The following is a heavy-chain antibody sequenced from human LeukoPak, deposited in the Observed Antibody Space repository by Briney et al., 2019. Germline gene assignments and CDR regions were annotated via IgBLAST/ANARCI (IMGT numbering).Heavy chain of an antibody. CDR1: GFTFSRHY. J-gene: IGHJ3*02. D-gene: IGHD6-13*01. CDR3: ARESVTAGGDDAFDI. Sequence: PGGSLRLSCAGSGFTFSRHYWSWVRQAPGKGLEWVANIKQDESDKFYADSVRGRFTISRDNAKNSLYLQMNSLRVEDTAVYYCARESVTAGGDDAFDIWGQGTMVTVSS. CDR2: IKQDESDK. V-gene: IGHV3-7*01.